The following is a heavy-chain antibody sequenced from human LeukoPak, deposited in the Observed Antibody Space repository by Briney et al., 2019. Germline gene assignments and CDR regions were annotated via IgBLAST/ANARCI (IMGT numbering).Heavy chain of an antibody. D-gene: IGHD6-25*01. CDR2: IKPDGTEE. V-gene: IGHV3-7*01. CDR3: ARGGKRLDGN. Sequence: QSGGSLRLSCAASGFTFSTYWMSWVRQAPGKGLEWVANIKPDGTEENYVGSVKGRFTVSRDDAKNSLYLQMNSLRAEDTAVYYCARGGKRLDGNWGRGTLVTVSS. J-gene: IGHJ4*02. CDR1: GFTFSTYW.